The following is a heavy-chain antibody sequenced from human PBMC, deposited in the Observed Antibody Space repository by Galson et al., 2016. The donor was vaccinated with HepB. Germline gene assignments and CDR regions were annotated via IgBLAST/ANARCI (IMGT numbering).Heavy chain of an antibody. CDR2: IYSGGTT. V-gene: IGHV3-66*02. J-gene: IGHJ4*02. Sequence: SLRLSCAASGFSFSSYAMSWVRQAPGKGLEYVSVIYSGGTTYYADYVKGRFTISRDNSQNSLLLQMNPLRAEDTAVYFCVRGVYGDHGWFDYWGQGTLVTVSS. CDR1: GFSFSSYA. D-gene: IGHD4-17*01. CDR3: VRGVYGDHGWFDY.